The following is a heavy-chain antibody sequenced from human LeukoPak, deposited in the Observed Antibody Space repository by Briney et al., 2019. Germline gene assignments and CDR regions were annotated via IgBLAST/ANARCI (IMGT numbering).Heavy chain of an antibody. CDR3: ARSHDYGYFDY. CDR1: GGSISSGGYS. J-gene: IGHJ4*02. V-gene: IGHV4-30-2*01. CDR2: IYHSGST. D-gene: IGHD4-17*01. Sequence: SETLSLTCAVSGGSISSGGYSWSWIRQPPGKGLEWIGYIYHSGSTYYNPSLKSRVTISVDRSKNQFSLKLSSVTAADTAVYYCARSHDYGYFDYWGQGTLVTVSS.